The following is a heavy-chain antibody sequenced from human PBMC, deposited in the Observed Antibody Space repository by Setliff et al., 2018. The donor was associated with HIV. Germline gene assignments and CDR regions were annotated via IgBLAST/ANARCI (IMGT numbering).Heavy chain of an antibody. CDR1: GMTFSDAW. D-gene: IGHD1-26*01. V-gene: IGHV3-15*01. CDR3: TTRLSGSYIPNWFDP. J-gene: IGHJ5*02. Sequence: GESLRLSCAASGMTFSDAWMTWVRQAPGKGLEWVGRIKSKEDGGTIEYAAPVKGRFTISRDDSKDTLYLQMNSLKIEDTAVYYCTTRLSGSYIPNWFDPWGQGTLVTVSS. CDR2: IKSKEDGGTI.